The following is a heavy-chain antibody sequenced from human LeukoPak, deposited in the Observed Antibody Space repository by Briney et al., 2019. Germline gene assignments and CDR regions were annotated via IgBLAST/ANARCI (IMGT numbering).Heavy chain of an antibody. J-gene: IGHJ4*02. CDR3: ARGLVVAAALNY. V-gene: IGHV4-34*01. D-gene: IGHD2-15*01. CDR1: GGSISGYY. CDR2: INHSGST. Sequence: SETLSLTCSVSGGSISGYYWSWIRQPPGKGLEWIGEINHSGSTNYNPSLKSRVTISVDTSKNQFSLKLSSVTAADTAVYYCARGLVVAAALNYWGQGTLVTVSS.